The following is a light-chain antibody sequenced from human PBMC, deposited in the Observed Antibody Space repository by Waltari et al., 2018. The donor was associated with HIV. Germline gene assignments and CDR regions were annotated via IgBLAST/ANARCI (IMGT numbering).Light chain of an antibody. CDR2: DVS. CDR3: CSYGGPYTLV. V-gene: IGLV2-11*01. Sequence: QSALTQPRSVSGSPGQSVTISCTGTSSDVGGYNYVSWYQQHPGKAPKLVIYDVSKRASGVPERFSGSKSGNTASRTIAGLQAEDEADYYCCSYGGPYTLVFGGVTKLTVL. CDR1: SSDVGGYNY. J-gene: IGLJ2*01.